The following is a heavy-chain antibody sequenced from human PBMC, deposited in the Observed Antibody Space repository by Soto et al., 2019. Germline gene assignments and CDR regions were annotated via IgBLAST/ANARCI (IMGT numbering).Heavy chain of an antibody. V-gene: IGHV4-59*01. CDR2: VFYSGSS. CDR1: GGSISGYY. Sequence: PSETLSLTCTVSGGSISGYYWSWIRQPPGKGLEWIGYVFYSGSSNYNPSVKSRVTISVDTAKNQFSLRLTSVTTADTAVYYCARDKLGYSYYIDNWGQGTLVTVSS. CDR3: ARDKLGYSYYIDN. D-gene: IGHD5-18*01. J-gene: IGHJ4*02.